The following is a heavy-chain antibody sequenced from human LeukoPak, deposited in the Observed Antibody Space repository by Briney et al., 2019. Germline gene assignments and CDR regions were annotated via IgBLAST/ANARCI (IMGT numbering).Heavy chain of an antibody. Sequence: PSETLSLTCTVSGGSISSYYWSWIRQPAGKGLEWIGYIYYSGSTNYNPSLKSRVTISVDTSKNQFSLKLSSVTAADTAVYYCAREYSRRPYSRGWFDPWGQGTLVTVSS. CDR3: AREYSRRPYSRGWFDP. D-gene: IGHD6-13*01. CDR2: IYYSGST. CDR1: GGSISSYY. V-gene: IGHV4-59*01. J-gene: IGHJ5*02.